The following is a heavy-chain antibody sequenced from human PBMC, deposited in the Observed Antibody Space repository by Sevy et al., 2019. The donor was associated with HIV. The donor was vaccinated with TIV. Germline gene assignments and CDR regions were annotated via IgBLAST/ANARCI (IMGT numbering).Heavy chain of an antibody. D-gene: IGHD5-12*01. V-gene: IGHV4-61*02. CDR3: ARAEGYGYNYGYFDS. CDR2: IFPSGAS. CDR1: GGSIRSGRYY. J-gene: IGHJ4*02. Sequence: SETLSLTCTVSGGSIRSGRYYWTWIRQPAGKGLEWIGRIFPSGASNFNPSMMSRVSMSIDTSKKQFSLRLTSVTAADTAVYYCARAEGYGYNYGYFDSWGPGTLVTVSS.